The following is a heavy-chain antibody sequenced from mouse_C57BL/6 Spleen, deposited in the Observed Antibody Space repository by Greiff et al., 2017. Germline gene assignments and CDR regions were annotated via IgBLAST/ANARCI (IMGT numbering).Heavy chain of an antibody. CDR1: GFTFSDYG. J-gene: IGHJ2*01. CDR2: ISSGSSTI. CDR3: ARRKMTTGRVHSFDY. Sequence: EVKLVESGGGLVKPGGSLKLSCAASGFTFSDYGMHWVRQAPEKGLEWVAYISSGSSTIYYADTVKGRFTISRDNAKNNLFLQITSLRSEDTAMYYCARRKMTTGRVHSFDYWGQGTTLTVSS. V-gene: IGHV5-17*01. D-gene: IGHD1-1*01.